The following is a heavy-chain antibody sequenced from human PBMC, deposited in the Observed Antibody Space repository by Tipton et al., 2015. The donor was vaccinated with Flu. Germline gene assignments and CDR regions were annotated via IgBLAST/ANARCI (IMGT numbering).Heavy chain of an antibody. V-gene: IGHV4-38-2*01. J-gene: IGHJ4*02. CDR1: GDSISSDYY. D-gene: IGHD3-10*02. Sequence: TLSLTCAVSGDSISSDYYWGWIRQFPGKGLEWIGTVSRTGSTIYNPSLKSRVTISIDTSKNQFSLKMKSVTATDMAVYYCARHTGDSVRGVIDYWGQGTLVTVSS. CDR3: ARHTGDSVRGVIDY. CDR2: VSRTGST.